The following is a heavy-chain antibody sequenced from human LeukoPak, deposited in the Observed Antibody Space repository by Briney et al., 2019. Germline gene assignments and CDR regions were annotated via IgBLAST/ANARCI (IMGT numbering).Heavy chain of an antibody. CDR2: ITGPSDYI. CDR1: GFTFSLYT. CDR3: ARDWRYSSSSQYYFGMDV. J-gene: IGHJ6*02. D-gene: IGHD6-6*01. Sequence: GGSLRLSCAASGFTFSLYTMNWVRQAPGKGLEWVSSITGPSDYIYNADPVRGRFSISRDNAKNSLYLEMNSLRAEDTAVYYCARDWRYSSSSQYYFGMDVWGQGTTVTVSS. V-gene: IGHV3-21*01.